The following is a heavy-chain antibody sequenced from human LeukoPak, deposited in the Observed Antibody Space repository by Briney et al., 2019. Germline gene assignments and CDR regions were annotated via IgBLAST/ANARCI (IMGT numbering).Heavy chain of an antibody. Sequence: GGSLRLSCAASRFTFSSYWMSWVRQAPGRGLESVANIKQDGSEKYYVDSVKGRFTISRDNAKNSLYLQMNSLRAEDTAVYYCARGLYNRNYWGQGTLVTVSS. CDR2: IKQDGSEK. D-gene: IGHD1-14*01. CDR1: RFTFSSYW. J-gene: IGHJ4*02. CDR3: ARGLYNRNY. V-gene: IGHV3-7*01.